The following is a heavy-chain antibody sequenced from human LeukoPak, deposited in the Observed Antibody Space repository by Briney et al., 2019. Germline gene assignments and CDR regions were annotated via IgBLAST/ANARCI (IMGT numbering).Heavy chain of an antibody. J-gene: IGHJ4*02. CDR3: AREDGDCSSTSCYRGADY. CDR2: ISYDGSNK. V-gene: IGHV3-30*04. CDR1: GFTFSSYA. D-gene: IGHD2-2*01. Sequence: GRSLRLSCAASGFTFSSYAMHWVRQAPGKGLEWVAVISYDGSNKYYADSVKGRFTISRDNSKNTLYLQMNSLRAEDTAVYYCAREDGDCSSTSCYRGADYGGQGTLVTVSS.